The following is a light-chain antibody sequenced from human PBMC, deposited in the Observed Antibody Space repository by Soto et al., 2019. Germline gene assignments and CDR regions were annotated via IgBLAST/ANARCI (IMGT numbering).Light chain of an antibody. V-gene: IGLV1-40*01. CDR1: SSNIGAGYD. CDR2: GNS. J-gene: IGLJ1*01. CDR3: QSYDSSLSAHYV. Sequence: QSVVTQPPSVSGGPGQRVTISCAGSSSNIGAGYDVHWYQQLPGTAPKLLIYGNSNRPSGVPDRFSGSKSGTSASLAITGLQAEDEADYYCQSYDSSLSAHYVFGTGTKVTAL.